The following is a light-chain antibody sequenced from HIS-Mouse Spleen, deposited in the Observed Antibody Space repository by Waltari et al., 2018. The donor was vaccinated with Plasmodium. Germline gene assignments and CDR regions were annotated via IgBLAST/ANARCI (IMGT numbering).Light chain of an antibody. CDR3: CSYAGSYTFV. Sequence: QSALTQPRSVSGSPGQSVTISCTGTSSDVGGYNYVSWYQQHPGKAPKLMIYDVSKRASGVPECFSGSKAGNTASLTISGLQAEDEADYYCCSYAGSYTFVFGTGTKVTVL. CDR2: DVS. CDR1: SSDVGGYNY. V-gene: IGLV2-11*01. J-gene: IGLJ1*01.